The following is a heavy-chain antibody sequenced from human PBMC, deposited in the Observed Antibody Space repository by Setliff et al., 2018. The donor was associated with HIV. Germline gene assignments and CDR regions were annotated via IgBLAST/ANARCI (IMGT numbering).Heavy chain of an antibody. V-gene: IGHV1-46*01. J-gene: IGHJ4*02. CDR3: VRGMTSYDSSGYSIPYYFDY. CDR2: INPSGCGT. D-gene: IGHD3-22*01. Sequence: ASVKVSCKASGYSFTNYYMNWVRQAPGQGLEWMGIINPSGCGTTYAQKFQGRVTMTRDTSTDTLYMDLSSLTSEDTAVYYCVRGMTSYDSSGYSIPYYFDYWGQGTLVTVS. CDR1: GYSFTNYY.